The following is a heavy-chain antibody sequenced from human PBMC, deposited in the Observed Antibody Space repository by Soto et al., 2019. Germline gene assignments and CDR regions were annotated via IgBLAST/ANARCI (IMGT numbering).Heavy chain of an antibody. CDR2: INQGGSEK. CDR3: ARGHYGLDV. J-gene: IGHJ6*02. Sequence: LRLSCAASGFTFSEKWMTWVRQAPGRGLEWVAHINQGGSEKFYVDSVKGRFIISRDNAKNSLSLQMNSLIDEDTAVYHCARGHYGLDVWGQGTTVTVS. CDR1: GFTFSEKW. V-gene: IGHV3-7*03.